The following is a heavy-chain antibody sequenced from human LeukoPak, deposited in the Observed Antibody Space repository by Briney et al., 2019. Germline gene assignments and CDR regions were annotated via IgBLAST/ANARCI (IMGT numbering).Heavy chain of an antibody. V-gene: IGHV3-23*01. CDR1: GFTFDDYG. J-gene: IGHJ3*02. CDR3: AKGKVNHDGALDI. Sequence: GGSLRLSCAASGFTFDDYGMSWVRQAPGKGLEWVSEISGSVSGSGDSTHYADSVKGRFTISRDNSKKTLFLQMNSLRAEDTAVYYCAKGKVNHDGALDIWGQGTVVTVSS. CDR2: ISGSVSGSGDST. D-gene: IGHD3-16*01.